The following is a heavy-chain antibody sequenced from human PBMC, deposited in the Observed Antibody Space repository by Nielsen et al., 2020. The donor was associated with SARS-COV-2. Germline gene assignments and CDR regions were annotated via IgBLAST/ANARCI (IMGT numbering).Heavy chain of an antibody. CDR1: GFTFSSYS. Sequence: SLKISCAASGFTFSSYSMNRVRRVPGKGLEWVSDISWNSVDIGYADSVKGRFTISRNNAKNSLYLQMNSLRAEDTALYYCAKASSSEYSSSSGDYWGQGTLVTVSS. D-gene: IGHD6-6*01. CDR2: ISWNSVDI. V-gene: IGHV3-9*01. J-gene: IGHJ4*02. CDR3: AKASSSEYSSSSGDY.